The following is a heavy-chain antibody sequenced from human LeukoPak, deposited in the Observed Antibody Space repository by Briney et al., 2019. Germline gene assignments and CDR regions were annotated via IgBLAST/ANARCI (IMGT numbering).Heavy chain of an antibody. Sequence: GRSLRLSCAASGFTFDDYAMHWVRQAPGKGLEWVSGISWNSGSIGYADSVKGRFTISRDNAKNSLYLQMNSLRAEDTAVYYCAREGERGYYFDYWGQGTLVTVSS. V-gene: IGHV3-9*01. CDR2: ISWNSGSI. J-gene: IGHJ4*02. D-gene: IGHD3-16*01. CDR3: AREGERGYYFDY. CDR1: GFTFDDYA.